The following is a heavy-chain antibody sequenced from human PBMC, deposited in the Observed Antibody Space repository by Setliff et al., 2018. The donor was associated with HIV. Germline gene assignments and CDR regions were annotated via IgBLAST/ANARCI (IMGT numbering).Heavy chain of an antibody. CDR1: GGTFSSYA. D-gene: IGHD2-21*01. J-gene: IGHJ3*02. CDR3: ARDTYGGNNLIEI. CDR2: INTKTGNP. V-gene: IGHV7-4-1*02. Sequence: AASVKVSCKASGGTFSSYAISWVRQAPGQGLEWMGWINTKTGNPAYAQGFTGRFVFSLDTSAGTTYLQISSLKAEDTAVYYCARDTYGGNNLIEIWGQGTMVTVSS.